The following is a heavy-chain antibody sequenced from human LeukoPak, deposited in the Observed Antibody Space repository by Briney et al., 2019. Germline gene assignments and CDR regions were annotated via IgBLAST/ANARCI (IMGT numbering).Heavy chain of an antibody. CDR1: GFTFSSYA. Sequence: GGSLRLSCAASGFTFSSYAMSWVRQAPGKGLEWVSAISGSGGSTYYADSVKGRFTISRDNSKNTLYLQMNSLKTEDTAVYYCTTFLWFGEFAFDYWGQGTLVTVSS. D-gene: IGHD3-10*01. V-gene: IGHV3-23*01. CDR3: TTFLWFGEFAFDY. CDR2: ISGSGGST. J-gene: IGHJ4*02.